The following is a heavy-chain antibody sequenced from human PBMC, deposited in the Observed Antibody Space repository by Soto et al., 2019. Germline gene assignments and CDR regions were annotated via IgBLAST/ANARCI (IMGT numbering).Heavy chain of an antibody. Sequence: QVQLVQSGAEVKKPGSSVKVSCKASGGTFSSYAISWVRQAPGQGLEWMGGIIPIFGTANYAQKFQGRVTLTADESTSTAYMELSSRRSQDTAVYYCARDQNTAMVPSVSFERGYYGMDVWGQGTTVTVSS. CDR2: IIPIFGTA. D-gene: IGHD5-18*01. V-gene: IGHV1-69*12. CDR1: GGTFSSYA. CDR3: ARDQNTAMVPSVSFERGYYGMDV. J-gene: IGHJ6*02.